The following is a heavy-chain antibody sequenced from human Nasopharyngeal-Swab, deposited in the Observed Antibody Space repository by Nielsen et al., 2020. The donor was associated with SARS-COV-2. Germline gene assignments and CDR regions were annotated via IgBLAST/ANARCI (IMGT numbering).Heavy chain of an antibody. Sequence: ASVKASCKVSGYTLTELSMHWVRQAPGKGLEWMGGFDPEDGETIYAQKFQGRVTMTEDTSTDTAYMELSSLRSEDTAVYYCATDLFTAMLGDYWGQGTLVTVSS. V-gene: IGHV1-24*01. CDR2: FDPEDGET. CDR1: GYTLTELS. CDR3: ATDLFTAMLGDY. D-gene: IGHD5-18*01. J-gene: IGHJ4*02.